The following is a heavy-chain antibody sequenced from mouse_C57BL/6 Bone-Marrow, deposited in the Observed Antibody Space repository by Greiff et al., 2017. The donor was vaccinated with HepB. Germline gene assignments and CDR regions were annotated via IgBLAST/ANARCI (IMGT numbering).Heavy chain of an antibody. CDR2: ISDGGSYT. Sequence: EVHLVESGGGLVKPGGSLKLSCAASGFTFSSYAMSWVRQTPEKRLEWVATISDGGSYTYYPDNVKGRFTISRDNAKNNLYLQMSHLKSEDTAMYYCARGGDYGDWGQGTTLTVSS. CDR1: GFTFSSYA. J-gene: IGHJ2*01. D-gene: IGHD2-4*01. V-gene: IGHV5-4*01. CDR3: ARGGDYGD.